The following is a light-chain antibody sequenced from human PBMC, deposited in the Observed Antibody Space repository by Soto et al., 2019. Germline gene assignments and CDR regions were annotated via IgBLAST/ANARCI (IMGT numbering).Light chain of an antibody. V-gene: IGKV3-15*01. J-gene: IGKJ4*01. CDR1: QSVSSN. Sequence: ERVMSQSPATLSVSKGERATLSGRAGQSVSSNLAWYQQKPGQAPRLLIYGASTRATGIPARFSGSGSETDFTLTISRLEPEDSAVYYCPLRSNWFRTFGGGTKVDI. CDR2: GAS. CDR3: PLRSNWFRT.